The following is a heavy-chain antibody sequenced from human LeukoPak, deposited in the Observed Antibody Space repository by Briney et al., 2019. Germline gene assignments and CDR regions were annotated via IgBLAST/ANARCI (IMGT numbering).Heavy chain of an antibody. Sequence: GGSLRLSCAASGFTFSSYAMSWVRQAPGKGLEWVSSITSSSRYIYHGDPVKGRFTISRDNAKNSLFLQMNSLRAEDTAVYYCARDRGSYTLDSWGQGTLVTVSS. J-gene: IGHJ4*02. CDR2: ITSSSRYI. CDR1: GFTFSSYA. V-gene: IGHV3-21*01. D-gene: IGHD1-26*01. CDR3: ARDRGSYTLDS.